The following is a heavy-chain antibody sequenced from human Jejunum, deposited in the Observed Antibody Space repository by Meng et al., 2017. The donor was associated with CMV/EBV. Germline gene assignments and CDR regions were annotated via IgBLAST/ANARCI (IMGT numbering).Heavy chain of an antibody. V-gene: IGHV3-21*06. CDR3: ARDPDYSTDWYGGGDF. J-gene: IGHJ4*02. CDR2: ISRTVGLT. D-gene: IGHD4-11*01. Sequence: FTFSCYSMNWVRQAPGKGLEWVSSISRTVGLTYYAGSVKGRFTISRDNGKSSVFLQMDSLRVEDTAVYYCARDPDYSTDWYGGGDFWGQGVLVTVSS. CDR1: FTFSCYS.